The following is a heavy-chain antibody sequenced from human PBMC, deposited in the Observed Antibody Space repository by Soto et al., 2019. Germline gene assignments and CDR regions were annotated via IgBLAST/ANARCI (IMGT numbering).Heavy chain of an antibody. J-gene: IGHJ4*02. Sequence: ASVKVSCKASGYTFTSYYMHWVRQAPGQGLEWMGIINPSGGSTSYAQKFQGRVTMTRDTSTSTVYMELSSLRSEDTAVYYCARDPVRFLEWSYFDYWAQGTLVTVSS. CDR1: GYTFTSYY. V-gene: IGHV1-46*01. CDR3: ARDPVRFLEWSYFDY. CDR2: INPSGGST. D-gene: IGHD3-3*01.